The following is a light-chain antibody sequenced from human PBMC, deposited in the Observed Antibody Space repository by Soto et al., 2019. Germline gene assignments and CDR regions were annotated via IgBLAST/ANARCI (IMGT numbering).Light chain of an antibody. CDR2: DAY. J-gene: IGKJ3*01. V-gene: IGKV1-33*01. Sequence: DIQMTQSPPSLSASVGDKVTITCQASHDIGNSLNWYQDKPGQPPKLVIYDAYNLEKGVPSTFRGNVYGTDFTFSISCLRPEDIATYLCQKSGHLPLFGAGTKVDIK. CDR3: QKSGHLPL. CDR1: HDIGNS.